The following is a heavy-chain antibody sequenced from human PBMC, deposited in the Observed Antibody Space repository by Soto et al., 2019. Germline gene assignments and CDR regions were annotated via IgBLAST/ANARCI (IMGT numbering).Heavy chain of an antibody. D-gene: IGHD3-3*01. CDR1: VHPICSSRYS. CDR2: IYYSGST. V-gene: IGHV4-39*01. J-gene: IGHJ6*02. CDR3: ARQHYDFWSGYYYGMDL. Sequence: NLTLTCSVSVHPICSSRYSWGWVRPPSWKGLEWIGSIYYSGSTYYNPSLKSRVTISVETSKNQFSLKLSSVTAADTAVYYCARQHYDFWSGYYYGMDLWGQASTVTVSS.